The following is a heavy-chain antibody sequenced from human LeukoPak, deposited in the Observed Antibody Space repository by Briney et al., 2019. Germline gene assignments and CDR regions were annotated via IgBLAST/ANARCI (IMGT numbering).Heavy chain of an antibody. J-gene: IGHJ6*04. V-gene: IGHV1-69*13. CDR2: IIPIFGTA. CDR1: GGTFSSYA. Sequence: ASVKVSCKASGGTFSSYAISWVRQAPGQGLEWMGGIIPIFGTANYAQKFQGRVTITADESTSTAYMELSSLRSEDTAVYYCARDEGHYYGPGSPVDVWGKGTTVTVSS. CDR3: ARDEGHYYGPGSPVDV. D-gene: IGHD3-10*01.